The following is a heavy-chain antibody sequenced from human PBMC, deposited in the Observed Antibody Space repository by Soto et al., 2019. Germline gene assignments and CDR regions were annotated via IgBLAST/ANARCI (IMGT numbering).Heavy chain of an antibody. CDR2: INTGSSNT. CDR1: GYTFMSYG. J-gene: IGHJ4*02. D-gene: IGHD3-9*01. V-gene: IGHV1-3*04. Sequence: QVDLVQSGAEVKEPGASVRISCEASGYTFMSYGIHWVRQAPGQRLEWMGWINTGSSNTRYSPELQASVTITRDTSASTAYMELNSLRSEGTAVYDCARAMPTAGYIDFDQWGKGTLVTVSS. CDR3: ARAMPTAGYIDFDQ.